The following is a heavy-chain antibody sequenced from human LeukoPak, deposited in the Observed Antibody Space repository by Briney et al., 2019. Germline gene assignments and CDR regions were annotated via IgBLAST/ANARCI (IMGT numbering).Heavy chain of an antibody. Sequence: GESLKISCKGSGYSFTSYWIGWVRQMPGKGLEWMGIIYPGDSDTRYSPSFQGQVTISADKSISTACLQWSSLRASDTAMYYCARLYCSSTSCHPHYYYYYGMDVWGQGTTVTVSS. V-gene: IGHV5-51*01. CDR3: ARLYCSSTSCHPHYYYYYGMDV. D-gene: IGHD2-2*01. CDR1: GYSFTSYW. J-gene: IGHJ6*02. CDR2: IYPGDSDT.